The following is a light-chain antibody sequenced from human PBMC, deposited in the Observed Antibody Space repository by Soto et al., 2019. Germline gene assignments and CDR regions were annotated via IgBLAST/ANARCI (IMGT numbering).Light chain of an antibody. V-gene: IGKV1-5*03. CDR3: QQYNTYPGT. Sequence: DIQMTQSPSTLSASVGDRVTITCRASQSIITWLAWYQQKPGQAPKLLIFGASNLQSGVPLRFRGSGSGTDFTLTISSLQPDDFATHYCQQYNTYPGTFGQGTKVEIK. J-gene: IGKJ1*01. CDR2: GAS. CDR1: QSIITW.